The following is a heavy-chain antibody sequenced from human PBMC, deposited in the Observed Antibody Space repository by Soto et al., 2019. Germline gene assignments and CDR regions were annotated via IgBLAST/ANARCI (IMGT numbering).Heavy chain of an antibody. J-gene: IGHJ4*02. CDR1: GGSISSSSYY. CDR2: IYYSGST. D-gene: IGHD3-10*01. Sequence: PSETLSLTCTVSGGSISSSSYYWGWIRQPPGKGLEWIGSIYYSGSTYYNPSLKSRVTISVDTSKNQFSLKLSSVTAADTAVYYCARHCEEIITYYYGSGRTYYFDYWGQGTLVTVSS. CDR3: ARHCEEIITYYYGSGRTYYFDY. V-gene: IGHV4-39*01.